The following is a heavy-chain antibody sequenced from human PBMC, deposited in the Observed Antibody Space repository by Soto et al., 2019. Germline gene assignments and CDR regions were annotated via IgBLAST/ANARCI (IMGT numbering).Heavy chain of an antibody. J-gene: IGHJ4*02. V-gene: IGHV3-74*01. D-gene: IGHD1-7*01. CDR2: INSDRSST. CDR1: GFTFSSYW. CDR3: ARATFITGTTALGY. Sequence: GGSLRLSCAASGFTFSSYWMHWVRQAPGKGLVWVSRINSDRSSTSYADSVKGRFTISRDNAKNALYLQMNSLRAEDTAVYYCARATFITGTTALGYWGQGTLVTVSS.